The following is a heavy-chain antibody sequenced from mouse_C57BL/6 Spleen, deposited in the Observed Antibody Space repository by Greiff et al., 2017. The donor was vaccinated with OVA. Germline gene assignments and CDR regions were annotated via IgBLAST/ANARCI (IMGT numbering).Heavy chain of an antibody. CDR2: INPYNGDT. D-gene: IGHD1-1*01. CDR1: GYSFTGYF. V-gene: IGHV1-20*01. J-gene: IGHJ2*01. CDR3: ARSTATVVDY. Sequence: EVKLMESGPELVKPGDSVKISCKASGYSFTGYFMNWVMQSHGKSLEWIGRINPYNGDTFYNQKFKGKATLTVDKSSSTAHMELRSLTSEDSAVYYCARSTATVVDYWGQGTTLTVSS.